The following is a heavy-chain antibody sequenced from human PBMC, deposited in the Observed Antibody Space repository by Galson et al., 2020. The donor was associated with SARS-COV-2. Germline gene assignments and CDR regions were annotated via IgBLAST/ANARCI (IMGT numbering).Heavy chain of an antibody. Sequence: SQTLSLTCAISGDSVSSNSAAWNWIRQSPSRGLEWLGRTYYRSKWYNDYAVSVKSRITINPDTSKNQFSLQLNSVTPEDTAVYYCARDEGYYYDSSGYYSRYFDYWGQGTLVTVSS. CDR1: GDSVSSNSAA. CDR2: TYYRSKWYN. CDR3: ARDEGYYYDSSGYYSRYFDY. V-gene: IGHV6-1*01. D-gene: IGHD3-22*01. J-gene: IGHJ4*02.